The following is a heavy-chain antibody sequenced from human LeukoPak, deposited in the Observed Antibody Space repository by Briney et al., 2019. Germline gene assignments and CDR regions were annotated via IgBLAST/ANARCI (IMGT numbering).Heavy chain of an antibody. CDR2: ISRSSSTI. J-gene: IGHJ4*02. Sequence: GGSLRLSCAASGFIFSNYNMNWVRQAPGKGLEWVSYISRSSSTIHYADSVKGRFTISRDNAKNSLYLQMNSLRDEDTAVYYCARAPAHYDSSGYFDYWGQGTLVTVSS. V-gene: IGHV3-48*02. CDR1: GFIFSNYN. D-gene: IGHD3-22*01. CDR3: ARAPAHYDSSGYFDY.